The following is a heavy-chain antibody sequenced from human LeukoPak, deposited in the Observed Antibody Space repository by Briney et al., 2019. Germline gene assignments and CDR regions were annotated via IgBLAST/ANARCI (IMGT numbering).Heavy chain of an antibody. J-gene: IGHJ4*02. CDR1: GFTFDDYA. V-gene: IGHV3-9*01. D-gene: IGHD1-26*01. CDR2: ISWNSGSI. Sequence: GGSLRLSCSASGFTFDDYAMHWVRQAPGKGLEWVSGISWNSGSIAYGDSVRGRFTISRDNAKNSVYLQMNSLRAEDTAVYYCAKERRGSYRGLFDYWGQGTLVTVSS. CDR3: AKERRGSYRGLFDY.